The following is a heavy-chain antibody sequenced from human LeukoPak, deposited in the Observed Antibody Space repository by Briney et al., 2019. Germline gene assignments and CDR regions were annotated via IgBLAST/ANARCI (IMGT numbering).Heavy chain of an antibody. CDR2: ISYDGRNK. J-gene: IGHJ4*02. CDR1: GFTFSSYA. V-gene: IGHV3-30*04. CDR3: ARGLWAVAGGYFDY. D-gene: IGHD6-19*01. Sequence: GGSLRLSCAASGFTFSSYAMHWVRQAPGKGLEGVAVISYDGRNKYYADSVKGRFTISRDNSKNTLSLQMNSLRAEDTAVYYCARGLWAVAGGYFDYWGQGTLVTVSS.